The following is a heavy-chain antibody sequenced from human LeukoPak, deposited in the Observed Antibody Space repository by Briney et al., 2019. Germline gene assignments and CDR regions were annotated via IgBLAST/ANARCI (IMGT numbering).Heavy chain of an antibody. V-gene: IGHV4-38-2*02. CDR1: GYSISSGYY. D-gene: IGHD2/OR15-2a*01. Sequence: SETLSLTCTVSGYSISSGYYWGWIRQPPGKGLEWIGSIYHSGSTYYNPSLKSRVTISVDTSKNQFSLKLTSVTAADTAMYYCAREGTSDNYLGIDYWGQGTLLTVSS. CDR3: AREGTSDNYLGIDY. J-gene: IGHJ4*02. CDR2: IYHSGST.